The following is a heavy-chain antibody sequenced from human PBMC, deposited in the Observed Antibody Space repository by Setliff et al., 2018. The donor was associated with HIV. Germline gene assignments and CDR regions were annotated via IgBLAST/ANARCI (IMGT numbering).Heavy chain of an antibody. CDR3: ARPLTTSFNFWGDAFGI. CDR1: GVSITNNY. Sequence: PSETLSLTCSVSGVSITNNYWGWIRQPPGKGLEWIGSSHYSGSTSYNPSLRSRVTISVDTSKNQFSLELTSVTAADTAVYYCARPLTTSFNFWGDAFGIWGQGTMVTVSS. CDR2: SHYSGST. J-gene: IGHJ3*02. D-gene: IGHD3-3*01. V-gene: IGHV4-39*01.